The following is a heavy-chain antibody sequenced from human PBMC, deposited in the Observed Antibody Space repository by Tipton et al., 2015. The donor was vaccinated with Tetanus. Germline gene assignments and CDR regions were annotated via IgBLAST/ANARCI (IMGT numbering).Heavy chain of an antibody. Sequence: LRLSCAVSGDAITSYYWSWIRQPPGKGLEWIGYVSHTGSTNSNPSFKGRITISIDTSKNQFSLELTSVIAADTAVYYCARGVRYSGSSFHWFDTWGQGTLVTVSS. D-gene: IGHD6-6*01. CDR3: ARGVRYSGSSFHWFDT. CDR1: GDAITSYY. CDR2: VSHTGST. V-gene: IGHV4-59*13. J-gene: IGHJ5*02.